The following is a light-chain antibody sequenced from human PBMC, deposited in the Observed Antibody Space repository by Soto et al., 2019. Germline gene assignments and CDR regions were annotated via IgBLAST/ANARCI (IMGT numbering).Light chain of an antibody. CDR2: AAS. CDR1: QGISNY. Sequence: DIQMTQSPSSLSASIGDRVTITCRASQGISNYLAWYQQKPGKIPKLLIYAASTLQSGIPSRFSGCGSGTDFTLTISSLQPEDVATYYCQKYNSAPLFGQGTKVEIK. V-gene: IGKV1-27*01. J-gene: IGKJ1*01. CDR3: QKYNSAPL.